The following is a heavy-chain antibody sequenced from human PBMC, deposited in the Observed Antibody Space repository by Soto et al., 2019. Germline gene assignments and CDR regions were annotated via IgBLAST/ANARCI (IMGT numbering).Heavy chain of an antibody. CDR1: GFSLSSYY. CDR2: IYYSGST. Sequence: SQTLSLTCTFSGFSLSSYYLILLRPPPGKGLEWIGYIYYSGSTNYNPSLKSRVTISVDTSKNQFSLKLSSVTAADTAVYYCARIGLRVYVRCLALWVQGTLVTVSP. D-gene: IGHD2-8*01. CDR3: ARIGLRVYVRCLAL. V-gene: IGHV4-59*01. J-gene: IGHJ4*02.